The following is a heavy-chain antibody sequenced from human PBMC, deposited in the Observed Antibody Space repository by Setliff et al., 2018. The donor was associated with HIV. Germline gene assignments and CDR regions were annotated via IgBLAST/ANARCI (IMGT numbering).Heavy chain of an antibody. CDR3: ARHSGRLLDRYAFDI. V-gene: IGHV4-38-2*01. CDR1: GYSISSGYY. Sequence: SETLSLTCAVSGYSISSGYYWGWIRQPPGKGLEWIGNVYYTGRAFYNPSLKSRVTISVDTSKNLFSLRLSSVTAADTAVYYCARHSGRLLDRYAFDIWGQGTMVTVSS. D-gene: IGHD1-26*01. CDR2: VYYTGRA. J-gene: IGHJ3*02.